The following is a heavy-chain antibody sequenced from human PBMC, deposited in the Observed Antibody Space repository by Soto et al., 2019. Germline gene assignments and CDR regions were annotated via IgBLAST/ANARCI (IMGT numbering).Heavy chain of an antibody. CDR2: INHSGST. V-gene: IGHV4-34*01. CDR1: GGSFSGYY. CDR3: ARGLVAAAGLYSYYYYGMDV. J-gene: IGHJ6*02. D-gene: IGHD6-13*01. Sequence: SETLSLTCAVYGGSFSGYYWSWIRQPPGKGLEWIGEINHSGSTNYNPSLKSRVTISVDTSKNQFSLKLSSVTAADTAVYYCARGLVAAAGLYSYYYYGMDVWGQGTTVTVSS.